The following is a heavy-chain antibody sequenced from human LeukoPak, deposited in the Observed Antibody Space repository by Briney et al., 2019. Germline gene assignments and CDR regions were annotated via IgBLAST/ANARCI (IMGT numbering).Heavy chain of an antibody. CDR2: ISGSGGST. CDR1: GFTFNTYG. V-gene: IGHV3-23*01. Sequence: GRSLRLSCVGSGFTFNTYGMLWVRQAPGKGLEWVSAISGSGGSTYYADSVKGRFTISRDNSKNTLYLQMNSLRAEDTAVYYCAKDHRVVAATYFDYWGQGTLVTVSS. CDR3: AKDHRVVAATYFDY. J-gene: IGHJ4*02. D-gene: IGHD2-15*01.